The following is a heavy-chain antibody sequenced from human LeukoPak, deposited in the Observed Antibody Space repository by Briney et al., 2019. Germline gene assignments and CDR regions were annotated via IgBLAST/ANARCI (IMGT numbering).Heavy chain of an antibody. V-gene: IGHV3-73*01. D-gene: IGHD3-10*01. J-gene: IGHJ4*02. CDR2: IRSKANSYAT. Sequence: GGPLRLSCAASGFTFSGSAMHWVRQASGKGLEWVGRIRSKANSYATAYAASVKGRFTISRDDSKNTAYLQMNSLKTEDTAVYYCAKDLHGSIFDYWGQGTLVTVSS. CDR3: AKDLHGSIFDY. CDR1: GFTFSGSA.